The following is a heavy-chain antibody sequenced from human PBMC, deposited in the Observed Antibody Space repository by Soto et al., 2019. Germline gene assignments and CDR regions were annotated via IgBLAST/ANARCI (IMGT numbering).Heavy chain of an antibody. CDR1: GGSFSGYY. J-gene: IGHJ6*03. V-gene: IGHV4-34*01. CDR2: INHSGST. CDR3: ARGVGIAAAEQQEQKNYYYYYYMDV. D-gene: IGHD6-13*01. Sequence: SETLSLTCAVYGGSFSGYYWSWIRQPPGKGLEWIGEINHSGSTNYNPSLKSRVTISVDTSKNQFSLKLGSVTAADTAVYYCARGVGIAAAEQQEQKNYYYYYYMDVWGKGTTVTVSS.